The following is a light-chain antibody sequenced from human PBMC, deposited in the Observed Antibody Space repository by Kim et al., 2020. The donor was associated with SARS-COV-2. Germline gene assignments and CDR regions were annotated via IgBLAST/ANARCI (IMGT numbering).Light chain of an antibody. CDR3: QQYYDNLWM. CDR1: QSILHSSSNKNF. V-gene: IGKV4-1*01. Sequence: DIVMTQSPDSLAVCLGERASIDCKSSQSILHSSSNKNFLAWYQQKPGQPPKLLLYWASTREFGVADRFSGSGSGTDFTLTISNLQAEDAAVYYCQQYYDNLWMFGQGTKVDIK. J-gene: IGKJ1*01. CDR2: WAS.